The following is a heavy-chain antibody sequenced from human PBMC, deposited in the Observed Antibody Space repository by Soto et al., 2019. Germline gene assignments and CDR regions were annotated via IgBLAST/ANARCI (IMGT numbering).Heavy chain of an antibody. V-gene: IGHV3-11*06. CDR2: ISGGSGYT. CDR1: GFTLSDFH. J-gene: IGHJ4*02. CDR3: AREYGRLDY. D-gene: IGHD4-17*01. Sequence: QVPLVESGGGLVQPGGSLRLSCGASGFTLSDFHMSWIRQAPGKGLEWVSYISGGSGYTKYADPVKGRFTISRDSAKNSLYLQMNSLRAEDTAVYYCAREYGRLDYWGQGTLVTVSS.